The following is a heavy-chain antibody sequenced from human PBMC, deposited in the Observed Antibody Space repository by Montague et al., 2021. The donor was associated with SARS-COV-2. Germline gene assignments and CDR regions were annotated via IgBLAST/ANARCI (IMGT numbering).Heavy chain of an antibody. Sequence: SLRLSCPASGFRFDSYAMSWVRQAPGKGLEWLSAISSGVETTDXXXSXXXRFPLSRDNSMNTLYLQMNRLRGEDTAVYYCAKGIYMRRGVSHGMDVWGQGTTVTVSS. D-gene: IGHD3-10*01. J-gene: IGHJ6*02. CDR3: AKGIYMRRGVSHGMDV. CDR2: ISSGVETT. V-gene: IGHV3-23*01. CDR1: GFRFDSYA.